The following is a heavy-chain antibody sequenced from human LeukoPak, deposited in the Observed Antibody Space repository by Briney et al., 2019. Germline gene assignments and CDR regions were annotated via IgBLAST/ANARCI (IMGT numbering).Heavy chain of an antibody. CDR2: VNHSGST. CDR3: ARRHTRLYYFDY. CDR1: GGSFSAYY. V-gene: IGHV4-34*01. D-gene: IGHD6-6*01. J-gene: IGHJ4*02. Sequence: PSETLSLTCAVYGGSFSAYYWSWIRQAPGKGLDWIGEVNHSGSTDVNPSLKSRVTISVDSSKNQFSLNLNSVTATDTAVYYCARRHTRLYYFDYWGQGTLVTVSS.